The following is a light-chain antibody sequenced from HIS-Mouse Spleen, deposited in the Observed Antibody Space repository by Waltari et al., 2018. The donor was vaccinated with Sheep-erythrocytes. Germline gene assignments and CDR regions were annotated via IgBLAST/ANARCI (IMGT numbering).Light chain of an antibody. CDR1: SSNIGSNT. V-gene: IGLV1-44*01. J-gene: IGLJ1*01. Sequence: QSVLTQPPSASGTPGQRVTISCSGSSSNIGSNTVNWYQQLPGTAPKLLIYSNNQRPSRVPARFAGSKSGTSAALAISGLQSEDEADYYCAAWDDSLNGYVFGTGTKVTVL. CDR3: AAWDDSLNGYV. CDR2: SNN.